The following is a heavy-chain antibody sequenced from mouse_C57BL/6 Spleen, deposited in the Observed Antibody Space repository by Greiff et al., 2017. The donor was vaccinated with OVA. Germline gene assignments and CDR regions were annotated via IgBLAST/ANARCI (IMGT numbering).Heavy chain of an antibody. CDR1: GYSFTGYY. CDR3: ARGSPWYFDV. CDR2: INPSTGGT. Sequence: EVKLVESGPELVKPGASVKISCKASGYSFTGYYMNWVKQSPEKSLEWIGEINPSTGGTTYNQKFKAKATLTVDKSSSTAYMQLKSLTSEDAAVYYCARGSPWYFDVWGTGTTVTVSS. V-gene: IGHV1-42*01. J-gene: IGHJ1*03.